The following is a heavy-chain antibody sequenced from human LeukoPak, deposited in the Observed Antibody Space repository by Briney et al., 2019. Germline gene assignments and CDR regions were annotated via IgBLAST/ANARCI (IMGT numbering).Heavy chain of an antibody. D-gene: IGHD3-22*01. CDR3: ARYEFDSSGYYGDY. V-gene: IGHV4-4*02. CDR2: INHSGST. CDR1: GGSISSSNW. J-gene: IGHJ4*02. Sequence: PSETLSLTCAVSGGSISSSNWWSWVRQPPGKGLEWIGEINHSGSTNYNPSLKSRVTISVDTSKNQFSLKLSSVTAADTAVYYCARYEFDSSGYYGDYWGQGTLVTVSS.